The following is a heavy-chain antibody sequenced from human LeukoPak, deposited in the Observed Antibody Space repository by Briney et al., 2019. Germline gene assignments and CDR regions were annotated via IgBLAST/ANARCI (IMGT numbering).Heavy chain of an antibody. D-gene: IGHD6-13*01. V-gene: IGHV1-3*01. CDR2: INAGNGNT. Sequence: ASVKVSCKASGGTFISYAMHWVRQAPGQRLEWMGWINAGNGNTKYSQKFQGRVTITRDTSASTAYMELSSLRSEDTAVYYCARDYPGIAAAGPFDYWGQGTLVTVSS. CDR1: GGTFISYA. CDR3: ARDYPGIAAAGPFDY. J-gene: IGHJ4*02.